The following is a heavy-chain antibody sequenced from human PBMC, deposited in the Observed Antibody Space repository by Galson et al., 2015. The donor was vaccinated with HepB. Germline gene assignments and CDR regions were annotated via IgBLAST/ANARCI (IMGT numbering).Heavy chain of an antibody. D-gene: IGHD3-10*01. J-gene: IGHJ5*02. V-gene: IGHV1-18*01. Sequence: SCKASGYTFTSYGISWVRQAPGQGLEWMGWISAYNGNTNYAQKLQGRVTMTTDTSTSTAYIELRSLRSDDTAVYYCARLARGDWFDPWGQGTLVTVSS. CDR2: ISAYNGNT. CDR1: GYTFTSYG. CDR3: ARLARGDWFDP.